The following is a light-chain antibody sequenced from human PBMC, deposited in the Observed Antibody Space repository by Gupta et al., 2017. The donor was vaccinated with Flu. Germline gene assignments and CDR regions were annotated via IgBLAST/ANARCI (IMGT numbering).Light chain of an antibody. Sequence: QSALTQPASVSGSPGQSITISCTGTSSNVGSYNLVSWYQHHPGKAPKLMLYEVSERPSGVSNRFSGSKSGNTASLTISGLQADDEADYYCCSYAGSYALVFGTGTKVTGL. CDR3: CSYAGSYALV. V-gene: IGLV2-23*02. CDR1: SSNVGSYNL. J-gene: IGLJ1*01. CDR2: EVS.